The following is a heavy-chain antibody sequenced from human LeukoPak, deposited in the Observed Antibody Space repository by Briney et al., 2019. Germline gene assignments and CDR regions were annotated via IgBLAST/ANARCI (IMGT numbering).Heavy chain of an antibody. CDR1: GYTFTSYD. CDR2: MNPNSGNT. D-gene: IGHD5-12*01. CDR3: AIIVATPLAFDY. J-gene: IGHJ4*02. Sequence: ASVKVSCKASGYTFTSYDINWVRQATGQGLEWMGWMNPNSGNTGYARKFQGRVTMTRNTSISTAYMELSSLRSEDTAVYYCAIIVATPLAFDYWGQGTLVTVSS. V-gene: IGHV1-8*01.